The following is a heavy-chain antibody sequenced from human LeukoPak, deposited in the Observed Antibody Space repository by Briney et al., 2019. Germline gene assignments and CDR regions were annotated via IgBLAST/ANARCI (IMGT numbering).Heavy chain of an antibody. CDR1: GGSISSYY. D-gene: IGHD1-14*01. Sequence: SETLSLTCTVSGGSISSYYWSWIRQPPGKGLEWIGYIYYSGSTNYNPSLKSRVTISVDTSKNQFSLKLSSVTAADTAVYYCARHARYNWNHDYWGQGTLVTVSS. CDR3: ARHARYNWNHDY. V-gene: IGHV4-59*08. CDR2: IYYSGST. J-gene: IGHJ4*02.